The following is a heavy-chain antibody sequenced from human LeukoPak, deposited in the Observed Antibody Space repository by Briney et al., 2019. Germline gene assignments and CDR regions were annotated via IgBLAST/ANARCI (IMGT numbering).Heavy chain of an antibody. J-gene: IGHJ4*02. V-gene: IGHV3-74*01. D-gene: IGHD3-16*01. CDR2: INERATII. CDR1: GFTFSNYR. Sequence: GGSLRLSCAASGFTFSNYRMHWVRQAPGKGLEWVSRINERATIISYADSVKGRFTISRENARNTLYLQMNSLTAEDTAVYYCVRDLILVWTPGDDFDHWGQGTLVTVSS. CDR3: VRDLILVWTPGDDFDH.